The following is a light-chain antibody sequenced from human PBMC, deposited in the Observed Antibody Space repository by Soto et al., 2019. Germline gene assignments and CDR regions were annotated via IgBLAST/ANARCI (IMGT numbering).Light chain of an antibody. CDR1: ESVSSRH. V-gene: IGKV3-20*01. CDR2: GAS. Sequence: EIVLTQSPGTLSLSPGESATLSCRASESVSSRHVAWYQQKPGQAQRLLIYGASSRATGIPDRFSGVGSETDFTLTISRLEPEDFAVYYCQQYDTSPHTFGQGTKLEI. J-gene: IGKJ2*01. CDR3: QQYDTSPHT.